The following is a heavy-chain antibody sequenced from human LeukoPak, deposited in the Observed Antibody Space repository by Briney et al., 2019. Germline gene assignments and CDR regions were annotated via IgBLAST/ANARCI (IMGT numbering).Heavy chain of an antibody. D-gene: IGHD3-22*01. CDR2: IYYSGST. CDR1: GGSISSNSYY. CDR3: ARDAYYYDSSGYSLDY. V-gene: IGHV4-39*07. Sequence: NSSETLSLTCTVSGGSISSNSYYWGWIRQPPGKGLKWIGSIYYSGSTYYSPSLKSRVTMSVDTSKNQFSLKLSSVTAADTAVYYCARDAYYYDSSGYSLDYWGQGTLVTVSS. J-gene: IGHJ4*02.